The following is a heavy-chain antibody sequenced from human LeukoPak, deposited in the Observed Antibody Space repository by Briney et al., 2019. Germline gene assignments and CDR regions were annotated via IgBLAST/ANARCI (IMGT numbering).Heavy chain of an antibody. CDR2: MNPNSGNT. D-gene: IGHD2-15*01. J-gene: IGHJ3*02. Sequence: GASVKVSCKASGYTFTSYDINWVRQATGQGLEWMGWMNPNSGNTGYAQKFQGRVTMTRNTSISTAYMELSSLRSEDTAVYYCARRTRELGYCRGGSCYHDAFDIWGQGTMVTVSS. CDR3: ARRTRELGYCRGGSCYHDAFDI. CDR1: GYTFTSYD. V-gene: IGHV1-8*01.